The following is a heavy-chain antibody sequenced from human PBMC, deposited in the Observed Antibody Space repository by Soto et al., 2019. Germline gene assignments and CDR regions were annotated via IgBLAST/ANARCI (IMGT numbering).Heavy chain of an antibody. Sequence: ASVKVSCKASGYAFTIYGISWVRQAPGQGLEWMGWISAYNGNTNYAQKLQGRVTMTTDTSTSTAYMELRSLRSDDTAVYYCARGVGYYDSNHFDYWGQGTLVTVSS. V-gene: IGHV1-18*01. CDR1: GYAFTIYG. D-gene: IGHD3-22*01. J-gene: IGHJ4*02. CDR3: ARGVGYYDSNHFDY. CDR2: ISAYNGNT.